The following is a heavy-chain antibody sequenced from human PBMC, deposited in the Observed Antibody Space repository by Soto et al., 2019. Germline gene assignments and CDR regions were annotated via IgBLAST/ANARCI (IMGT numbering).Heavy chain of an antibody. J-gene: IGHJ6*02. CDR3: ARDHGDQYFDWFHGPYGMDV. D-gene: IGHD3-9*01. V-gene: IGHV4-4*07. CDR1: GGSISSYY. Sequence: QVQLQESGPGLVKPSETLSLTCTVSGGSISSYYWSWIRQPAGKGLEWIGRIYTSGSTNYNPSLKSRVTMSVDTSKNQFSLKLSSVTAADTAVYYCARDHGDQYFDWFHGPYGMDVWGQGTTVTVSS. CDR2: IYTSGST.